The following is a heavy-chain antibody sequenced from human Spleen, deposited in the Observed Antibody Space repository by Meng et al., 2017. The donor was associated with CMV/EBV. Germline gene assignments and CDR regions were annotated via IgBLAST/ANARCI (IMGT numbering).Heavy chain of an antibody. CDR1: A. D-gene: IGHD3-3*01. CDR2: TYYRSKWYN. V-gene: IGHV6-1*01. CDR3: AREDSGSTTIFGVVITYYFDY. J-gene: IGHJ4*02. Sequence: AWNWIRPSPSRGLEWLGRTYYRSKWYNDYAVSVKSRITINPDTSKNQFSLQLNSVTPEDTAVYYCAREDSGSTTIFGVVITYYFDYWGQGTLVTVSS.